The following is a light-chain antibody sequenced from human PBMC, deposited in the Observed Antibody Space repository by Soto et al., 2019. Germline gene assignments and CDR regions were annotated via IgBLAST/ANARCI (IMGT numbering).Light chain of an antibody. J-gene: IGKJ5*01. V-gene: IGKV3D-15*01. CDR2: DAS. CDR3: QQYNNWPPT. CDR1: QTVRNN. Sequence: EFVLTQSPGTLSLSPGERATLSCRASQTVRNNYLAWYQQRPGQAPRLLIYDASSRATGIPARFSGSGSGTELTLTISSLQSDDFAVYHCQQYNNWPPTFGHGTRLEI.